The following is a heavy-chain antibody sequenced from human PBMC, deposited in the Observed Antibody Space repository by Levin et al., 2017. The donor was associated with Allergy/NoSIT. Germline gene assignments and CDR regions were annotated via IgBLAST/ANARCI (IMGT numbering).Heavy chain of an antibody. D-gene: IGHD3-9*01. CDR2: IRSKAYGGTT. V-gene: IGHV3-49*03. J-gene: IGHJ6*03. CDR1: GFTFGDYA. Sequence: GGSLRLSCTASGFTFGDYAMSWFRQAPGKGLEWVGFIRSKAYGGTTEYAASVKGRFTISRDDSKSIAYLQMNSLKTEDTAVYYCTRDTPVRLVSYYYMDVGGKGTTVTVSS. CDR3: TRDTPVRLVSYYYMDV.